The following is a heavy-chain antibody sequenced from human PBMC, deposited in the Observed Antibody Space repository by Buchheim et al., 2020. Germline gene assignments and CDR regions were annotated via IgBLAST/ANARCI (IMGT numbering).Heavy chain of an antibody. CDR1: GFSFSDYW. D-gene: IGHD3-10*01. CDR2: IKRDGSEK. Sequence: VKLVESGGGLVQPGGSLRLSCAASGFSFSDYWMSWVRQAPGKGLEWVANIKRDGSEKYYVDSVKGRFTISRDNAKKSLYLQMNSLRAEDTAVYYCARDQSAWFGELSDYWGRGTL. V-gene: IGHV3-7*01. J-gene: IGHJ4*02. CDR3: ARDQSAWFGELSDY.